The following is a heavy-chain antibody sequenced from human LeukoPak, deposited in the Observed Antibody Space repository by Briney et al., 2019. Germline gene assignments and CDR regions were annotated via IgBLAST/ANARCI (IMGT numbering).Heavy chain of an antibody. J-gene: IGHJ6*02. D-gene: IGHD3-3*01. CDR1: GYTLTELS. CDR2: FDPEDGET. CDR3: ATSTIFGVDPPYYYYGMDV. V-gene: IGHV1-24*01. Sequence: ASVKVSCKVSGYTLTELSMHWVRPAPGKGLEWMGGFDPEDGETIYAQKFQGRVTMTEDTSTDTAYMELSSLRSEDTAVYYCATSTIFGVDPPYYYYGMDVWGQGTTVTVSS.